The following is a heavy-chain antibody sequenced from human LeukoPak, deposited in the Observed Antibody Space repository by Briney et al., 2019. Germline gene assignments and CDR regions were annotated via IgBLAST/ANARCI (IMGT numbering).Heavy chain of an antibody. D-gene: IGHD1-26*01. Sequence: GGSMRLSCAASGFTFSDYYMSWIRQAPGKGLEWVSYISSSGSTIYYADSVKGRFTISRDNAKNSLYLQMNSLIAAETALYDCARGPSWELFDQAFDYWGQGTLVTVSS. CDR3: ARGPSWELFDQAFDY. CDR1: GFTFSDYY. V-gene: IGHV3-11*04. CDR2: ISSSGSTI. J-gene: IGHJ4*02.